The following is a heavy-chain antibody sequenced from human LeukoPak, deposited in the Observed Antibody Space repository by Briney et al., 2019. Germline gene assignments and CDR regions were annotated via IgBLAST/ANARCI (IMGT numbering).Heavy chain of an antibody. CDR2: IYHSGDT. D-gene: IGHD3-16*01. Sequence: SETLSLTCAVSGGSISSDKWWSWVRQPPGKGLEWIGEIYHSGDTNYNPSLKSRVTISVDKSKNQFSLKLTSVTAADTAVFYCASHYYASRGSDAFDIWGQGTMVTVSS. CDR3: ASHYYASRGSDAFDI. CDR1: GGSISSDKW. V-gene: IGHV4-4*02. J-gene: IGHJ3*02.